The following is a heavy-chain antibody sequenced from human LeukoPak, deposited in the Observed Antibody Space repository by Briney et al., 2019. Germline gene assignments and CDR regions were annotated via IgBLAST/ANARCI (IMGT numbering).Heavy chain of an antibody. Sequence: SVKVSCKASGGTFSSYAISWVRQAPGQGLELMGRIIPILGIANYAQKFQGRVTITADKSTSTAYMELSSLRSEDTAVYYCARPSRVVPAALYYYYGMDVWGQGTTVTVSS. V-gene: IGHV1-69*04. CDR2: IIPILGIA. CDR3: ARPSRVVPAALYYYYGMDV. J-gene: IGHJ6*02. D-gene: IGHD2-2*01. CDR1: GGTFSSYA.